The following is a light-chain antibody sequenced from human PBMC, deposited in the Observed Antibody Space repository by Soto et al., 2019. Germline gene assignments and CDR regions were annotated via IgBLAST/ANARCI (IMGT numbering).Light chain of an antibody. CDR3: QQYANSPLT. J-gene: IGKJ4*01. V-gene: IGKV3-20*01. CDR2: GAS. CDR1: QSVRSTY. Sequence: EIVLTQSPGTLSLSPGERATLSCRASQSVRSTYLAWYQQKPGQAPRLLIYGASSRATGIPDRFSGSGSGTVFTLTISRLEPEDFAVYYCQQYANSPLTFGGGNKVEIK.